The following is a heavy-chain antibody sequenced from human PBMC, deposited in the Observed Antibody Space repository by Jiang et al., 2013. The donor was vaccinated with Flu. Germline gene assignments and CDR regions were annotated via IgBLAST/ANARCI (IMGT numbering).Heavy chain of an antibody. V-gene: IGHV5-51*01. D-gene: IGHD3-10*01. J-gene: IGHJ4*02. CDR1: GYSFTSYW. Sequence: GAEVKKPGESLKISCKGSGYSFTSYWIGWVRQMPGKGLEWMGIIFPGDSDTRYSPSFQGQVTISDDKSISTAYLQWSSLKASDTAMYYCARHGQHNYDSGSYYMPLDYWGQGTLVTVSS. CDR2: IFPGDSDT. CDR3: ARHGQHNYDSGSYYMPLDY.